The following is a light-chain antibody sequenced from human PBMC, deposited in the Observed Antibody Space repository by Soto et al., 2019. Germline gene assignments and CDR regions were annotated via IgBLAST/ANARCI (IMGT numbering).Light chain of an antibody. V-gene: IGKV1-33*01. CDR1: QDIRNF. Sequence: DIQMTQSPSSLSASVGDRVTITCQASQDIRNFLNWYQQKPGKAPKLLIYDASNLETGVPSRFSGSGSGTDFTFTISSLQPEDIATYYCQQYDILTTFGQGTKLEIK. CDR3: QQYDILTT. J-gene: IGKJ2*01. CDR2: DAS.